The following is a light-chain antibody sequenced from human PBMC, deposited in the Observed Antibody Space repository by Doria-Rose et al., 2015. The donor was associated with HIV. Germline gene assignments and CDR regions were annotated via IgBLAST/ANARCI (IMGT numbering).Light chain of an antibody. V-gene: IGLV3-21*02. J-gene: IGLJ2*01. Sequence: QLPSKDGLVIVHDDSDRASGIPERVSGSKSGNTATLTISRVEAGDEADYYCQVWESSSDPYVVFGGGIKLTVL. CDR3: QVWESSSDPYVV. CDR2: DDS.